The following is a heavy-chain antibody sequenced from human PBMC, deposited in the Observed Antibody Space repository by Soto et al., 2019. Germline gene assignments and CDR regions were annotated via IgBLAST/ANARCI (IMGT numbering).Heavy chain of an antibody. Sequence: ASVKVSCPASGYTFTSYGISWVRQAPGQGLEWMGWISAYNGNTNYAQKLQGRVTMTTDTSTSTAYMELRSLRSDDTAVYYCARVQDSGGRFDSCGQGSLVIVSS. D-gene: IGHD2-15*01. CDR1: GYTFTSYG. CDR2: ISAYNGNT. J-gene: IGHJ5*01. V-gene: IGHV1-18*01. CDR3: ARVQDSGGRFDS.